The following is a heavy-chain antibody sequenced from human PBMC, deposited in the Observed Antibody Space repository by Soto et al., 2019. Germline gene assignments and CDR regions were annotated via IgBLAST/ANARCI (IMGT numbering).Heavy chain of an antibody. Sequence: QVQLVESGGGVVQPGRSLRLSCAASGFTFSSYAMHWVRQAPGKGLEWVAVISYDGSNKYYADSVKGRFTISRDNSKNTLYLQMNSLRAEDTAVYYCARAGIWFGDPGGPFDYWGQGTLVTVSS. CDR2: ISYDGSNK. CDR3: ARAGIWFGDPGGPFDY. V-gene: IGHV3-30-3*01. D-gene: IGHD3-10*01. CDR1: GFTFSSYA. J-gene: IGHJ4*02.